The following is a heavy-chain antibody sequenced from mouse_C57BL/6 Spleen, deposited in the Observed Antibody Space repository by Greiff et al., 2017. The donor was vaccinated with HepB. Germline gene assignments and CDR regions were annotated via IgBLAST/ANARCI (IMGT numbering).Heavy chain of an antibody. CDR3: ARSRVYYGNYEAY. CDR1: GYAFSSSW. J-gene: IGHJ3*01. Sequence: QVQLQQSGPELVKPGASVKISCKASGYAFSSSWMNWVKQRPGKGLEWIGRIYPGDGDTNYNGKFKGKATLTADKSSSPAYMQLSRLTSEDSAVYFCARSRVYYGNYEAYWGQGTLVTVSA. V-gene: IGHV1-82*01. D-gene: IGHD2-1*01. CDR2: IYPGDGDT.